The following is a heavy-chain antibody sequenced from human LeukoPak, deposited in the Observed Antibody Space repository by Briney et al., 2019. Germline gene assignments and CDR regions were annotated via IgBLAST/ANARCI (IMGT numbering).Heavy chain of an antibody. V-gene: IGHV3-20*04. J-gene: IGHJ4*02. CDR2: INWNGGST. Sequence: PGGSLRLSCAASGFTFDDYGMSWVRQAPGKGLEWVSGINWNGGSTGYAGSVKGRFTISRDNAKNSLYLQMNSLRAEDTALYYCARVWSYDSSGYIDYWGQGTLVTVSS. CDR1: GFTFDDYG. CDR3: ARVWSYDSSGYIDY. D-gene: IGHD3-22*01.